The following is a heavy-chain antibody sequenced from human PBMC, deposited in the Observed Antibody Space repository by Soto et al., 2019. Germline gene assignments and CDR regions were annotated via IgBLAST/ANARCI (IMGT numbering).Heavy chain of an antibody. CDR3: AKDGAYYYDSSGYLDY. D-gene: IGHD3-22*01. CDR1: GLTFSSYA. CDR2: ISGSGGTT. Sequence: GGSLRLSCAASGLTFSSYAMSWVRQAPGKGLEWVSSISGSGGTTYYADSVKGRFSISRDNSKNTLYLQMNSLRAEDTAVYYCAKDGAYYYDSSGYLDYWGQGTLVTVSS. V-gene: IGHV3-23*01. J-gene: IGHJ4*02.